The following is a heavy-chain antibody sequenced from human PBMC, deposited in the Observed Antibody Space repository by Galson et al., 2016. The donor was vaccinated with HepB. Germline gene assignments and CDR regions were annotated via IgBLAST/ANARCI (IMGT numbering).Heavy chain of an antibody. CDR1: GFTFDDYA. CDR2: ITGDGGGT. CDR3: AKGDGGYYLVVDS. Sequence: SLRLSCAASGFTFDDYAMHWVRQVPGKGLEWVSLITGDGGGTYYADSVKGRFTISRDNSKTSLYLPTNTLRTEDTSLYYCAKGDGGYYLVVDSWGQGTLVTVSS. V-gene: IGHV3-43*02. D-gene: IGHD4-17*01. J-gene: IGHJ4*02.